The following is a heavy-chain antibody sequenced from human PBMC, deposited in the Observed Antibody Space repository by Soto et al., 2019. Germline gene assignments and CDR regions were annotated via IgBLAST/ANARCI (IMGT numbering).Heavy chain of an antibody. CDR3: ARASPCSGGSCYEDWFDP. CDR1: GYTFTSYG. V-gene: IGHV1-18*01. J-gene: IGHJ5*02. Sequence: ASVKVSCKASGYTFTSYGISWVRQAPGQGLEWMGWISAYNGNTNYAQKLQGRVTMTTDTSTSTAYMELRSLRSDDTAVYYCARASPCSGGSCYEDWFDPWGQGTLVTVSS. D-gene: IGHD2-15*01. CDR2: ISAYNGNT.